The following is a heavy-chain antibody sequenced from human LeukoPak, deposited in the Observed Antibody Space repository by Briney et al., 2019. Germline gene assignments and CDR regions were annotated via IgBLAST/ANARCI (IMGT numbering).Heavy chain of an antibody. CDR3: ARPGITAFDI. J-gene: IGHJ3*02. CDR1: GFTFSSNS. D-gene: IGHD3-10*01. CDR2: ISSSSSTI. Sequence: PGGSLRLSCAASGFTFSSNSMNWVRQAPGKGLEWVSYISSSSSTIYYADSVKGRFTISRDNAKNSVSLYMNSLRAEDSAVYYCARPGITAFDIWGQGTMVTVSS. V-gene: IGHV3-48*01.